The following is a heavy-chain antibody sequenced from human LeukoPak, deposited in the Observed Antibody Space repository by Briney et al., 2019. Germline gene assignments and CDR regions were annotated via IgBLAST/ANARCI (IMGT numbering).Heavy chain of an antibody. V-gene: IGHV4-61*01. Sequence: PSETLSLTCTVSGGSFSSGSYYWSWLRQPPGMGLEWIGYIYHSGSTNYNPSLKSRVTISVNTSKNQFSLKLSSGTAADTAVYYCARAEAGYDYVGYYFDYWGQGTLVTVSS. J-gene: IGHJ4*02. D-gene: IGHD5-12*01. CDR1: GGSFSSGSYY. CDR2: IYHSGST. CDR3: ARAEAGYDYVGYYFDY.